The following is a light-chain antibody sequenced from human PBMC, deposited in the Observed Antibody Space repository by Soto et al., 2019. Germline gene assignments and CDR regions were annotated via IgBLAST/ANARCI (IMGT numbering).Light chain of an antibody. CDR2: SNY. CDR1: SSNIESNT. J-gene: IGLJ1*01. CDR3: AAWDDILNGYV. Sequence: HSVLTQPPSASGTPGQRVTISCSGSSSNIESNTVTWYHQLPGTAPKLVIYSNYDRPSGVPDRFSGSTSGTSASLVIRGLQYEDEADYYCAAWDDILNGYVFGGGTKVTV. V-gene: IGLV1-44*01.